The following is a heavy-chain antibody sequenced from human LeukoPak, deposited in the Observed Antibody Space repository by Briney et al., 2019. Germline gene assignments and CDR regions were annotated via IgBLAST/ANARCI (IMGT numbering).Heavy chain of an antibody. Sequence: PSETLSLTCTVSGGSISSSSYYWGWIRQPPGKGLERIGSIYHSGSTYYNPSLKSRVTISVDTSKNQFSLKLSSVTAADTAVYYCARVGNSHYYYYMDVWGKGTTVTVSS. V-gene: IGHV4-39*07. CDR1: GGSISSSSYY. CDR2: IYHSGST. CDR3: ARVGNSHYYYYMDV. J-gene: IGHJ6*03. D-gene: IGHD4-23*01.